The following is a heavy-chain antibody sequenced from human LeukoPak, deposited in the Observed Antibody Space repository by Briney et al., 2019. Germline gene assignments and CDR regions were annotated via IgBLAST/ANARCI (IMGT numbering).Heavy chain of an antibody. J-gene: IGHJ4*02. V-gene: IGHV4-39*01. Sequence: PSDTLPLTCTVSGGSISSSNYYWSWIRQPPGKGLEWIGSIYYNGTTDYNPSLKSLVTIAVDTSNNQFSLKLSSVTDATPAVYYCARFYGHYGLNDDDYWGQGTLVTVSS. CDR3: ARFYGHYGLNDDDY. CDR2: IYYNGTT. D-gene: IGHD4-17*01. CDR1: GGSISSSNYY.